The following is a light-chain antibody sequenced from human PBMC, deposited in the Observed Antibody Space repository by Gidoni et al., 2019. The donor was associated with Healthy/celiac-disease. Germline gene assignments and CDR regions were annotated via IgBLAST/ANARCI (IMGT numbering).Light chain of an antibody. CDR2: LGS. V-gene: IGKV2-28*01. CDR1: QSLLHSIGYNY. J-gene: IGKJ2*01. CDR3: MQALQTPYT. Sequence: DIVMTQSPLSLPVTHGDPASISCRSSQSLLHSIGYNYLDWYLQKPGQSPQLLIYLGSNRASGVPDRFSGSGSGTDFTLKISRVEAEDVGVYYCMQALQTPYTFGQGTKLEIK.